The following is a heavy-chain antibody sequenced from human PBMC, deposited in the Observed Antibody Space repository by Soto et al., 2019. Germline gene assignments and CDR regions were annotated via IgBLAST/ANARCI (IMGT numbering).Heavy chain of an antibody. CDR2: LLPIYGTV. J-gene: IGHJ4*02. CDR3: ARGAPYDTSGYPFDY. CDR1: GGTFSNYA. D-gene: IGHD3-22*01. V-gene: IGHV1-69*01. Sequence: QVQLVQSGAEMKTPGSSAKVSCKASGGTFSNYAINWVRQAPGQGLEWMGGLLPIYGTVNYAQKFQGRVTITADESTNTAYMELSSLRSEDTAVYHCARGAPYDTSGYPFDYWGRGTLVTVSS.